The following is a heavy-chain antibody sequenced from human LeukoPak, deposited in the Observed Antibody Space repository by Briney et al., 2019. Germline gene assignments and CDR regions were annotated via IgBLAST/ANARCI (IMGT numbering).Heavy chain of an antibody. J-gene: IGHJ4*02. CDR2: IYYSGST. CDR3: ARDRSGYDLFDY. V-gene: IGHV4-30-4*01. D-gene: IGHD5-12*01. Sequence: SETLSLTCTVSGGSISSGAYYWRWIRQPPGEGLEWIGYIYYSGSTYYNPSLKSRVTISVDTSKNQFSLKLSSVTAADTAVYYCARDRSGYDLFDYWGQGTLLTVSS. CDR1: GGSISSGAYY.